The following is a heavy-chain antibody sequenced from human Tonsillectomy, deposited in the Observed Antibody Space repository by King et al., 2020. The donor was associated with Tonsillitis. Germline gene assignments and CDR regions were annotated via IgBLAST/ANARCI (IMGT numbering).Heavy chain of an antibody. CDR3: AKEEVVFDY. V-gene: IGHV3-30*18. CDR1: GFTFSSYG. J-gene: IGHJ4*02. Sequence: VQLVESGGGVVQPGRSLRLSCAASGFTFSSYGMHWVRQAPGKGLEWVAVIAYDGSNKKYADSVKGRFTISRDNSKNTLYLQMNSLRVEDTAVYYCAKEEVVFDYWGQGTLVTVSS. CDR2: IAYDGSNK.